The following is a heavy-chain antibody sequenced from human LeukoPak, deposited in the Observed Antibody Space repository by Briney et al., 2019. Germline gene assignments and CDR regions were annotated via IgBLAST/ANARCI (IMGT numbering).Heavy chain of an antibody. V-gene: IGHV4-59*12. D-gene: IGHD6-19*01. CDR2: IYYSGST. CDR3: AASSGWYFTAFDI. CDR1: GGSISSYY. J-gene: IGHJ3*02. Sequence: SETLSLTCTVSGGSISSYYWSWIRQPPGKGLEWIGYIYYSGSTNYNPSLKSRVTISVDTSKNQFSLKLSSVTAADTAAYYCAASSGWYFTAFDIWGQGTMVTVSS.